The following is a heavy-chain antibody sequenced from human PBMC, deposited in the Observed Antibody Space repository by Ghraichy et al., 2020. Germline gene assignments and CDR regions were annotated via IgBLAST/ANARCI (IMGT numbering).Heavy chain of an antibody. CDR1: GFIFSSYA. Sequence: GGSLRLSCAASGFIFSSYAMHWVRQAPGKGLEWVAVISYDGNNKYYADSVKGRFTISRDNSQNTLSLQMNSLGAEDTAVYYCARDSYGMDVWGQGTTVTVSS. CDR3: ARDSYGMDV. J-gene: IGHJ6*02. CDR2: ISYDGNNK. V-gene: IGHV3-30-3*01.